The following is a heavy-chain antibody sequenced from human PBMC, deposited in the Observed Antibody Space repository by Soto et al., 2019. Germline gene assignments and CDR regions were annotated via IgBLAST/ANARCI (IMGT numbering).Heavy chain of an antibody. J-gene: IGHJ4*02. V-gene: IGHV1-3*01. CDR3: AITAATGTAYRY. D-gene: IGHD6-13*01. Sequence: ASLKVSCKASGYTFINYAIHWVRQAPGQRLAWLGWINAGSGTTKYSQKFQGRVTITRDTSATTAYMELSSLRSEETAVYYCAITAATGTAYRYWDQEILVTVSS. CDR2: INAGSGTT. CDR1: GYTFINYA.